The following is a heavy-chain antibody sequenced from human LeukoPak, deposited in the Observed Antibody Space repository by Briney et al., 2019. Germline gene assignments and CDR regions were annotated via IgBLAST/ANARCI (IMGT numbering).Heavy chain of an antibody. CDR1: GYTLTELS. CDR2: FDPEDGET. V-gene: IGHV1-24*01. J-gene: IGHJ4*02. Sequence: ASVKVSCKVSGYTLTELSMHWVRQAPGKGLEWMGGFDPEDGETIYAQKFQGRVTMTEDTSTDTAYMELSGLRSEDTAVYYCATGLLENYDILTGHPGGFDYWGQGTLVTVSS. CDR3: ATGLLENYDILTGHPGGFDY. D-gene: IGHD3-9*01.